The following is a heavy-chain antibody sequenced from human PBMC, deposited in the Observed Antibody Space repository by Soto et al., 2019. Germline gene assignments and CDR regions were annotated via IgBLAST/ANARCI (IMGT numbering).Heavy chain of an antibody. J-gene: IGHJ5*02. Sequence: SETLSLTCAVSGGSISSGGYSWSWIRQPPGKGLEWIGYIYHSGSTYYNPSLKNRVTISLDKSNNQFSLRLTSMTAADTAVYFCAPLPPRIVVVMTDLPTWGQGTLVTVSS. V-gene: IGHV4-30-2*01. CDR3: APLPPRIVVVMTDLPT. CDR1: GGSISSGGYS. CDR2: IYHSGST. D-gene: IGHD2-15*01.